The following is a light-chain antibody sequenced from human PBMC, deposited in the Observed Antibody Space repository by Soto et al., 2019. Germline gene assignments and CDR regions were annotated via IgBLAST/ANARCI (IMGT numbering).Light chain of an antibody. CDR3: QQYNSYYLT. J-gene: IGKJ1*01. Sequence: DIQMTQSPATLSSSVGDRVTITCRASQSVSSWVAWYQQKPGKAPKLLIYKASTIASGVPARFSGSGSGTDFTLTISSLEPDDFAAYYCQQYNSYYLTFGQGTKVEIK. CDR2: KAS. V-gene: IGKV1-5*03. CDR1: QSVSSW.